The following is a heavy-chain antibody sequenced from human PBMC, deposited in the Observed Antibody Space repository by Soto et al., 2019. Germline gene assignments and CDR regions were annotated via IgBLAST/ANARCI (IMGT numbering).Heavy chain of an antibody. Sequence: QVNLVESGGGVVQPGGSLRLSCAASGFSYSRYGMHWVRQAPGKGLEWVAVISHDGSRKYYADSVKGRFTISRDNPKNTLFVQMTGLKTEDTAVYYCAKMASDFFFDRGGYYRFYYGLDVWGQGTTVTVSS. CDR2: ISHDGSRK. CDR3: AKMASDFFFDRGGYYRFYYGLDV. CDR1: GFSYSRYG. J-gene: IGHJ6*02. D-gene: IGHD3-3*01. V-gene: IGHV3-30*18.